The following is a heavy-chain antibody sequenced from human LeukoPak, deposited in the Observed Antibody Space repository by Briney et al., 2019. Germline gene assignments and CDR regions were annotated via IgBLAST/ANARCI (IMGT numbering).Heavy chain of an antibody. D-gene: IGHD1-26*01. V-gene: IGHV1-69*01. CDR3: ARALGGAEPY. CDR2: IIPIFGTA. J-gene: IGHJ4*02. Sequence: SVKVSCKCCGCTFSSYVISWLRQAPGKGLEGMGGIIPIFGTANYAQKFQGRVTITADESTSTAYMELSSLRSEDAAVYYCARALGGAEPYWGQGTLVTVSS. CDR1: GCTFSSYV.